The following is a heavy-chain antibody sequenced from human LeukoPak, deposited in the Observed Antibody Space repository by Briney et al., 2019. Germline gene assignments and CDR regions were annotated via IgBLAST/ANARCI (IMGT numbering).Heavy chain of an antibody. Sequence: GRSLRLSCAASGFTFSSYGMHWVRQAPGKGLEWVSSISSSGSYIYYADSLKGRFTISRDNAKNSLYLQMNSLRAEDTAVYYCAREPSTSSCLDYWGQGTLVTVSS. J-gene: IGHJ4*02. CDR1: GFTFSSYG. CDR3: AREPSTSSCLDY. V-gene: IGHV3-21*01. CDR2: ISSSGSYI. D-gene: IGHD2-2*01.